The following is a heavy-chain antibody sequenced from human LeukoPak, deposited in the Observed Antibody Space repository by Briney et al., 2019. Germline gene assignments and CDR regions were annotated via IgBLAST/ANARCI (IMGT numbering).Heavy chain of an antibody. CDR3: AREGGYDILTGYYYYYYYMDV. CDR1: GFTFSSYS. V-gene: IGHV3-21*01. CDR2: ISSSSYI. D-gene: IGHD3-9*01. J-gene: IGHJ6*03. Sequence: PGGSLRLSCAASGFTFSSYSMNWVRQAPGKGLEWVSSISSSSYIYYADSVKGRFTISRDNAKNSLYLQMNSLRAEDTAAYYCAREGGYDILTGYYYYYYYMDVWGKGTTVTVSS.